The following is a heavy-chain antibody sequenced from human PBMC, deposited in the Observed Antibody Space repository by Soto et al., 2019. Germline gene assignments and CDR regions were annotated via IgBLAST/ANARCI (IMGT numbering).Heavy chain of an antibody. J-gene: IGHJ4*02. CDR3: ARAWELGFCFDQ. V-gene: IGHV1-8*01. Sequence: QVQLVQSGAEVKRPGASVKVSCKTSGYTFTSYDINWVRQATGQGLEWMGWMNPDTGDTGFAQKFQGRVTMTRNTSISTAYMELSSLTSDDTAVYYCARAWELGFCFDQWGQGTLVTVSS. CDR2: MNPDTGDT. D-gene: IGHD1-7*01. CDR1: GYTFTSYD.